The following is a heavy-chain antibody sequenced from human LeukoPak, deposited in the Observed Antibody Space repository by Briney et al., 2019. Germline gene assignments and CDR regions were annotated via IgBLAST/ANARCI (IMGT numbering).Heavy chain of an antibody. CDR1: GFTFSSYA. CDR2: ISGSGGST. V-gene: IGHV3-23*01. CDR3: AKGLTIFG. D-gene: IGHD3-3*01. J-gene: IGHJ4*02. Sequence: SLXLSCAASGFTFSSYAMTWVRQAPGKGLEWVSGISGSGGSTYYADSVKGRFTISRDNSKNTLYLQMNSLRAEDTAVYYCAKGLTIFGWGQGTLVTVSS.